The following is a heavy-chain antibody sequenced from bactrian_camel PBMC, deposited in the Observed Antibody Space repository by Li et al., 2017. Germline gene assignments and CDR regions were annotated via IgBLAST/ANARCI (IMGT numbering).Heavy chain of an antibody. J-gene: IGHJ7*01. Sequence: HVQLVESGGGSVQAGGSMRLSCAVSGYATSDYCMAWFRQPPGKERKGVAALSVNGANTAYAASVKGRFTISRDNAKNMLYLQMNSVRTGDTAMYYCAARRGGGRLHVVPGTTTAWITGAKGPRSPSP. D-gene: IGHD6*01. CDR1: GYATSDYC. CDR2: LSVNGANT. V-gene: IGHV3S1*01.